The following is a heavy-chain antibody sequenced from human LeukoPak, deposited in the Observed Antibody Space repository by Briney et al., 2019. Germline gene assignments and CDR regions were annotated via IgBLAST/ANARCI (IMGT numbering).Heavy chain of an antibody. J-gene: IGHJ1*01. V-gene: IGHV3-7*01. Sequence: GGSLRLSCVVSGFTFNRCWMNWVRKAPGKGLEWVAHINPDGRDTYYVDSVKGRFTISRDNAQNSMYLQMNSLRVEDTAVYYCTSWGDTTAEYFQRWGQGTLVTVSS. D-gene: IGHD2-21*02. CDR2: INPDGRDT. CDR3: TSWGDTTAEYFQR. CDR1: GFTFNRCW.